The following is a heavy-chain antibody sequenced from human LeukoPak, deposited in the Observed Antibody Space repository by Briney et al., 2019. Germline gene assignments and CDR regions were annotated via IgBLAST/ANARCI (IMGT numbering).Heavy chain of an antibody. J-gene: IGHJ4*02. D-gene: IGHD3-10*01. V-gene: IGHV1-2*02. CDR3: ARDRPLDADDYYGFYYFDY. CDR2: INPNSGDT. CDR1: GYTFTGYW. Sequence: VASVKVSCKASGYTFTGYWMHWVRQAPGQGLEWMGWINPNSGDTNYGQKFQGRVTMTRDTSISTAYMELSRLRSDDTAVYYCARDRPLDADDYYGFYYFDYWGQGTLVTVSS.